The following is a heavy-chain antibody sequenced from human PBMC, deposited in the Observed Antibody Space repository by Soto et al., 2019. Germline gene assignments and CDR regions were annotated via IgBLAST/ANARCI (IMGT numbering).Heavy chain of an antibody. Sequence: PSETLSLTCAVYGGSFSGYYWSWIRQPPGKGLEWIGEINHSGSTNYNPSLKSRVTISVDTSKNQFSLKLSSVTAADTAVYYCARQRYDSSGLNWFDPWGQGTLVTVS. J-gene: IGHJ5*02. CDR1: GGSFSGYY. CDR2: INHSGST. V-gene: IGHV4-34*01. D-gene: IGHD3-22*01. CDR3: ARQRYDSSGLNWFDP.